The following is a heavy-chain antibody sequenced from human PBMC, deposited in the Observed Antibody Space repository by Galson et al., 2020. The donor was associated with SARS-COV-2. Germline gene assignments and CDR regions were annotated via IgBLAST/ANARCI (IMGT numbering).Heavy chain of an antibody. V-gene: IGHV4-4*02. J-gene: IGHJ5*02. Sequence: SETLSLTCAVSGEYITSAHWWSWVRQPPGKGLEWIGEISPRGSSNYNPSLGSRVAMSIDKSKTQFSLELTSVTAADTAIYYCARVSGWYDLWGQGTLVTVTS. D-gene: IGHD3-3*01. CDR1: GEYITSAHW. CDR3: ARVSGWYDL. CDR2: ISPRGSS.